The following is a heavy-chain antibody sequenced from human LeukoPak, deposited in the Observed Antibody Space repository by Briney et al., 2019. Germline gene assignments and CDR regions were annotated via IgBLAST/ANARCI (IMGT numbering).Heavy chain of an antibody. CDR3: AGGGRYDVLTGIPPGRYGLDV. J-gene: IGHJ6*02. D-gene: IGHD3-9*01. CDR1: GFTFSSYD. Sequence: PGGSLRLSCAASGFTFSSYDMNWVRQAPGKGLEWLSYISSTSSTMYYADSVKGRFTISRDNAKNSLSLQMNSLRDEDTAVYYCAGGGRYDVLTGIPPGRYGLDVWGQGTTVTVSS. V-gene: IGHV3-48*02. CDR2: ISSTSSTM.